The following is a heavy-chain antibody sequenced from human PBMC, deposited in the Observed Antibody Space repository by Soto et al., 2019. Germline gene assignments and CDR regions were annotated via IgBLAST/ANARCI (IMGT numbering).Heavy chain of an antibody. CDR2: INPSGGST. CDR1: GYTFTSYY. CDR3: AGIGYCSGGSCYGYGMDV. V-gene: IGHV1-46*01. D-gene: IGHD2-15*01. Sequence: SVKVSCKASGYTFTSYYMHWVRQAPVQGLEWMGIINPSGGSTSYAQKFQGRVTMTRDTSTSTVYMELSSLRSEDTAVYYCAGIGYCSGGSCYGYGMDVWGQGTTVTVSS. J-gene: IGHJ6*02.